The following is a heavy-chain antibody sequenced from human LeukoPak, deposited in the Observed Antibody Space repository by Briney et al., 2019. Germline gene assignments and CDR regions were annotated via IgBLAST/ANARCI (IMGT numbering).Heavy chain of an antibody. D-gene: IGHD5-18*01. CDR3: ARGYGRYFDY. V-gene: IGHV4-59*01. CDR2: IYYTGTT. CDR1: NGSISSFY. J-gene: IGHJ4*02. Sequence: SETLSLTCTVSNGSISSFYWTWIRQPPGKGLEWIGYIYYTGTTDYNPSLKSRVTISVDTSKNQFSLKLSSETAADTAVYYCARGYGRYFDYWGQGTLATVSS.